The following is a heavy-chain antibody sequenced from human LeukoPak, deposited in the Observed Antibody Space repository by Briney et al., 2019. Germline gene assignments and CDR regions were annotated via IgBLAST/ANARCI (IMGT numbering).Heavy chain of an antibody. CDR1: GFTFSSYA. V-gene: IGHV4-34*01. CDR3: ARHPVDTAMVTPWFDP. CDR2: INHSGST. D-gene: IGHD5-18*01. Sequence: GSLRPSCAVSGFTFSSYAMSWVRQPPGKGLEWIGEINHSGSTNYNPSLKSRVTISVDTSKNQFSLKLSSVTAADTAVYYCARHPVDTAMVTPWFDPWGQGTLVTVSS. J-gene: IGHJ5*02.